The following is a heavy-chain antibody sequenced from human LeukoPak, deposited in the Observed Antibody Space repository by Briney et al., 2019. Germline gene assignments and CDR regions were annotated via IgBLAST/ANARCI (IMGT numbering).Heavy chain of an antibody. Sequence: GGSLRLSCAASGLTFSTYWMLWVRHAPGKGLAWVARINPDGSIRTYANSVQGRVTISRDTAKDTLFLQMNSLRAEDTAVYYCAREARVGGALQYWGQGTPVTVSS. CDR2: INPDGSIR. CDR1: GLTFSTYW. D-gene: IGHD1-26*01. CDR3: AREARVGGALQY. V-gene: IGHV3-74*03. J-gene: IGHJ4*02.